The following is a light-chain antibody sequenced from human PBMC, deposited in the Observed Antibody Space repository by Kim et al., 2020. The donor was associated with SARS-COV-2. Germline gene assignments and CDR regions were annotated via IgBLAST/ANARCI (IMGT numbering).Light chain of an antibody. V-gene: IGLV2-23*01. Sequence: QSALTQPASVSGSPGQSITISCTGTSSDIGSYNLVSWYQQHPTKAPKLMIYEGSKRPSGVSNRFSGSKSGNTASLTISGLQAEDEADYYCCSYTSTSTYVFGTGTQLTVL. J-gene: IGLJ1*01. CDR3: CSYTSTSTYV. CDR1: SSDIGSYNL. CDR2: EGS.